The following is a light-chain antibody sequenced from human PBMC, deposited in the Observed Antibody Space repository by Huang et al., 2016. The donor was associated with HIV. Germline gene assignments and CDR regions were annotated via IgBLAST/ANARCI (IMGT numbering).Light chain of an antibody. CDR1: QSVSNY. CDR2: DAS. Sequence: EIVMTQSPATLSVSPGERATLSCRASQSVSNYLVWYQQKPGQAPRLLIYDASTGATGIPARFSGSGSGKEFTLTISSLQSEDSAVYYCQQYNDWPLTFGGGTKVEIK. J-gene: IGKJ4*01. CDR3: QQYNDWPLT. V-gene: IGKV3-15*01.